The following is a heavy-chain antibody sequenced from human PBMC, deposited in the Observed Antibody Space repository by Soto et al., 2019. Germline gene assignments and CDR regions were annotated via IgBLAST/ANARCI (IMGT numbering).Heavy chain of an antibody. V-gene: IGHV4-39*01. CDR2: IYYRGNT. J-gene: IGHJ4*02. D-gene: IGHD3-9*01. CDR3: ARLEGLATISYYFDF. Sequence: SETLSLTCSVSGDSINSDKYYWGWIRQPPGKGLEWIGSIYYRGNTYYNPSLQTRVTISLDKSKSQFSLRLNSVTAADSAVYFCARLEGLATISYYFDFWGQGARVTISS. CDR1: GDSINSDKYY.